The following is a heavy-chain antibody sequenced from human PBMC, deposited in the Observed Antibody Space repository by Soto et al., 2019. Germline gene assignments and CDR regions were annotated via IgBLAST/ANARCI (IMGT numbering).Heavy chain of an antibody. Sequence: GESLKISCQVSGYSFTNYWIGWVRQMPGKGLDWMGIIYPGNSYTTYSPSFQGQVTISADKSISTAYLQWNSLKASDSAMYHCARSYSRGGSYFVILDSWGQGTLVTVSS. J-gene: IGHJ4*02. CDR3: ARSYSRGGSYFVILDS. V-gene: IGHV5-51*01. CDR1: GYSFTNYW. CDR2: IYPGNSYT. D-gene: IGHD3-10*01.